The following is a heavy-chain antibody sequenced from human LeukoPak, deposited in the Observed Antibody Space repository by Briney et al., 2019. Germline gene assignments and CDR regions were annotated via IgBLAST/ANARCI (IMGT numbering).Heavy chain of an antibody. CDR1: GGSIRSSYYY. J-gene: IGHJ4*02. D-gene: IGHD3-22*01. V-gene: IGHV4-39*01. CDR2: IYDSGST. Sequence: PSETLSLTCTVSGGSIRSSYYYWGWIRQPPGKGLEWIGSIYDSGSTYYNPSLKSRVTISVDTSKNQFSLKLNSVTAADTAVYYCTEFYFDRSGYADYWGQGTLVTVSS. CDR3: TEFYFDRSGYADY.